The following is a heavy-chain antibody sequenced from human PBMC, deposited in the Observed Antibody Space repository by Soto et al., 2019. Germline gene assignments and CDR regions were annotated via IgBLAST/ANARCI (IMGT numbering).Heavy chain of an antibody. Sequence: QVPLVQSGAEVKKPGASVKVSCKASGYTFTGYYMHWVRQAPGQGLEWMGWINPNSGGTNYAQKFQGWVTMTRDTSISTAYMELSRLRSDDTAVYYCARAPGSSSWYAYFDYWGQGTLVTVSS. V-gene: IGHV1-2*04. J-gene: IGHJ4*02. CDR2: INPNSGGT. CDR1: GYTFTGYY. D-gene: IGHD6-13*01. CDR3: ARAPGSSSWYAYFDY.